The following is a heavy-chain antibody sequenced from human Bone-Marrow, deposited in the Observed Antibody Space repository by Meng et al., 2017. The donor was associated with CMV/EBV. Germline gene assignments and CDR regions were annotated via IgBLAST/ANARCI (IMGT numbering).Heavy chain of an antibody. V-gene: IGHV3-20*01. CDR1: GFMFDDYG. J-gene: IGHJ6*02. D-gene: IGHD1-26*01. CDR3: ARNVGYYYGTDV. CDR2: INWNGGST. Sequence: GGSLRLSCAASGFMFDDYGMSWVRQAPGKGLEWVSGINWNGGSTDYADSVKGRFTISRDNAKNSLYLHMNSLRVEDTALYHCARNVGYYYGTDVWGQGTTVTVSS.